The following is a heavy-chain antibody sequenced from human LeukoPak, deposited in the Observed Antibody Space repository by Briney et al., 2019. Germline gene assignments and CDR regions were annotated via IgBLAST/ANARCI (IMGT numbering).Heavy chain of an antibody. Sequence: ASVKVSCKASGYTFTSYDINWVRQATGRGLEWMGWMNPKSGNTGYAQKFQGRVTMTRNTSISTTYMELSSLRSEDTAVYYCARGITHKRRGHDYWGQGTLVTVSS. D-gene: IGHD3-10*01. V-gene: IGHV1-8*01. CDR1: GYTFTSYD. J-gene: IGHJ4*02. CDR3: ARGITHKRRGHDY. CDR2: MNPKSGNT.